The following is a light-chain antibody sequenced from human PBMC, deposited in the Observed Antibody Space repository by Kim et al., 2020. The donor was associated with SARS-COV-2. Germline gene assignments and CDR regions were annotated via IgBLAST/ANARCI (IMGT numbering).Light chain of an antibody. CDR2: VYSDGRN. V-gene: IGLV4-69*01. Sequence: ASVSLTCTLSSGNSNYAIAWYQQQPDKSPRYLMKVYSDGRNVKGDGIPDRLSGSSSGPQRYLTISSLQSEDEADYYCQTWGSGTVVFGGGTQLTVL. CDR3: QTWGSGTVV. CDR1: SGNSNYA. J-gene: IGLJ2*01.